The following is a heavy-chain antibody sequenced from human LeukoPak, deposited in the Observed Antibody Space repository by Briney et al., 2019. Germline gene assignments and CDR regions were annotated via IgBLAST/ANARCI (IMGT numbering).Heavy chain of an antibody. V-gene: IGHV4-34*01. Sequence: SETLSLTCAVYGGSFSGYYWTWIRQPPGKGLEWIGEINHSGSTTYKPSLKSRVTISVDTSKNHFSLRLTSVTAADTAVYYCARGPCSTSCHRSWYFDYWGQGTLVAVSS. CDR1: GGSFSGYY. J-gene: IGHJ4*02. CDR3: ARGPCSTSCHRSWYFDY. D-gene: IGHD2-2*01. CDR2: INHSGST.